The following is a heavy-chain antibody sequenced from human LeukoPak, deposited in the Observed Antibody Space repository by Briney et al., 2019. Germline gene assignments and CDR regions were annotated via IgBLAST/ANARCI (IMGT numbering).Heavy chain of an antibody. Sequence: GGSLRLSCEASGFTLSNRWMTWVRQAPGKGLEWVATITQGGSEKFYVDSVKGRFTISGDNAKNSLYLQMNSLRDEDTAVYYCARDPFEHWGQGTLVTVSS. V-gene: IGHV3-7*01. CDR1: GFTLSNRW. CDR2: ITQGGSEK. CDR3: ARDPFEH. J-gene: IGHJ1*01.